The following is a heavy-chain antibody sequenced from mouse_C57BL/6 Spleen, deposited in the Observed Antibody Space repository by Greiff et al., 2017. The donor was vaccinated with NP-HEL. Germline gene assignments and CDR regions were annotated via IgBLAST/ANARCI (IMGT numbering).Heavy chain of an antibody. J-gene: IGHJ3*01. D-gene: IGHD1-1*01. CDR2: IWSGGST. CDR1: GFSLTSYG. CDR3: ARGYYGSSYTWFAY. V-gene: IGHV2-2*01. Sequence: VQLKESGPGLVQPSQSLSITCTVSGFSLTSYGVHWVRQSPGKGLEWLGVIWSGGSTDDNAALISRMGISKDNSKSQVFFKMSSLQADDTAIYYCARGYYGSSYTWFAYWGQGTLVTVSA.